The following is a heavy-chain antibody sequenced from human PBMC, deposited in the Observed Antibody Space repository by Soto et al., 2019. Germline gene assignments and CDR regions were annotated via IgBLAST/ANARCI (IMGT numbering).Heavy chain of an antibody. Sequence: GGSLRLSCAASGFTFSSYAMHWVRQAPGKGLEWVAVISYDGSNKYYADSVKGRFTISRDNSRNTLYLQMNSLRAEDTAVYYCARANSHYYDSSGYSYFDYWGQGTLVTVS. V-gene: IGHV3-30-3*01. CDR2: ISYDGSNK. CDR3: ARANSHYYDSSGYSYFDY. D-gene: IGHD3-22*01. J-gene: IGHJ4*02. CDR1: GFTFSSYA.